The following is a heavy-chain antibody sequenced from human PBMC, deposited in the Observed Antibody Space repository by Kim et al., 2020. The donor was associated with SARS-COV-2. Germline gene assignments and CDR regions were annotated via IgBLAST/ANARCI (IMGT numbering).Heavy chain of an antibody. D-gene: IGHD6-19*01. CDR3: ARASTQWLAWDFDY. Sequence: ADSVKGRFTISRDNSKNTLYLQMNSLRAEDTAVYYCARASTQWLAWDFDYWGQGTLVTVSS. J-gene: IGHJ4*02. V-gene: IGHV3-30*01.